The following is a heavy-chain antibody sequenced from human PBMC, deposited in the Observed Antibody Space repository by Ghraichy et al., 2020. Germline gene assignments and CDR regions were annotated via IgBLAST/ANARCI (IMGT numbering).Heavy chain of an antibody. Sequence: GGSLRLSCAASGFTFDDYTMHWVRQAPGKGLEWVYLISWDGGSTYYADSVKGRFTISRDNSKNSLYLQMNSLRTEDTALYYCAKDECSGGSCYSLDYWGQGTLVTVSS. D-gene: IGHD2-15*01. CDR2: ISWDGGST. CDR1: GFTFDDYT. V-gene: IGHV3-43*01. CDR3: AKDECSGGSCYSLDY. J-gene: IGHJ4*02.